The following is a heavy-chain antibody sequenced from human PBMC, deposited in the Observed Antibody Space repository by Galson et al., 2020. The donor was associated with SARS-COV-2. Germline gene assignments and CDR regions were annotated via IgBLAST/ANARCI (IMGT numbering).Heavy chain of an antibody. CDR2: IYYSGST. CDR3: ANSYYYDSSGYHFDY. CDR1: GGSISSSSYY. Sequence: SETLSLTCTVSGGSISSSSYYWGWIRQPPGKGLEWIGSIYYSGSTYYNPSLKSRVTISVDTSKNQFSLKLSSVTAADTAVYYCANSYYYDSSGYHFDYWGQGTLVTVSS. J-gene: IGHJ4*02. D-gene: IGHD3-22*01. V-gene: IGHV4-39*01.